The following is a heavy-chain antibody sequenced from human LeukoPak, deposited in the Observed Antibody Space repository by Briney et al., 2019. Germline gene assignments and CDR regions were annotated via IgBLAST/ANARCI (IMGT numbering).Heavy chain of an antibody. CDR1: GFTFSSYA. CDR3: AKGSSSGWSGDYFDY. Sequence: TGRSLRLSCAASGFTFSSYAMHWVRQAPGKGLEWVAAISYDGNNKYYADSVKGRFTISRDNSKNTLYLQMNSLRAEDTALYYCAKGSSSGWSGDYFDYWGQGTLVTVSS. J-gene: IGHJ4*02. CDR2: ISYDGNNK. D-gene: IGHD6-19*01. V-gene: IGHV3-30-3*01.